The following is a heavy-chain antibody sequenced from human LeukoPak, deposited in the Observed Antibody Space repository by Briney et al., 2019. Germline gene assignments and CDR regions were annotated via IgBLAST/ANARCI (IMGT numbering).Heavy chain of an antibody. CDR3: AGVLGYCSGGSCYHNWFDP. J-gene: IGHJ5*02. V-gene: IGHV4-4*07. CDR1: GGSISSYY. D-gene: IGHD2-15*01. CDR2: IYTSGST. Sequence: PSETLSLTCTVSGGSISSYYWSWIRQPAGKGLEWIGRIYTSGSTNYNPSLKSRVTMSVDTSKNQFSLKLSSVTAADTAVYYCAGVLGYCSGGSCYHNWFDPWGQGTLVTVSS.